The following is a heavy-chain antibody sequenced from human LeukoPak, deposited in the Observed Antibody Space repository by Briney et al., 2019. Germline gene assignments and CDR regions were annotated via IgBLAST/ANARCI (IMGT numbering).Heavy chain of an antibody. J-gene: IGHJ4*02. V-gene: IGHV3-21*01. CDR1: GFTFSSYS. CDR2: ISSSSSYI. Sequence: GGSLRLSCAASGFTFSSYSLNWVRQAPGKGLEWVSSISSSSSYIYYADSVKGRFAISRDNSKNTLYLQMNSLRAEDTAVYYCAKAGVYCSSTSCYVGDEAPDYWGQGTLVTVSS. D-gene: IGHD2-2*01. CDR3: AKAGVYCSSTSCYVGDEAPDY.